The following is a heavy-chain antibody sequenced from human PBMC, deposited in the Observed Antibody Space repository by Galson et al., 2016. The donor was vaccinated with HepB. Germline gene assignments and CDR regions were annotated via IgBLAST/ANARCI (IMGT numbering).Heavy chain of an antibody. D-gene: IGHD3-3*01. CDR3: ARGIFGVITITHHFDY. Sequence: SVKVSCKASGYTFTSYYIHWVRRAPGQGLEWMGVVNTSDGRTSHSQKFQGRVAMTRDTSTNTLYLELSRLRSEDTAVYYCARGIFGVITITHHFDYWGQGSLVAVSS. CDR2: VNTSDGRT. J-gene: IGHJ4*02. CDR1: GYTFTSYY. V-gene: IGHV1-46*01.